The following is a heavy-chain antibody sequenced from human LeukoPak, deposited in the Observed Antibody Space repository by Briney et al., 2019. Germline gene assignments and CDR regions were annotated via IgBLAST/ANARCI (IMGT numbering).Heavy chain of an antibody. D-gene: IGHD3-22*01. CDR1: GGSISSYY. J-gene: IGHJ4*02. Sequence: SETLSLTCTVSGGSISSYYWSWIRQPPGKGLEWIGYIHYSGSTNYNPSLKSRVTISVDTSKNQFSLKVSSVTAADTAVYYCARHSSTYYRFDYWGQGTLVPVSS. CDR3: ARHSSTYYRFDY. V-gene: IGHV4-59*08. CDR2: IHYSGST.